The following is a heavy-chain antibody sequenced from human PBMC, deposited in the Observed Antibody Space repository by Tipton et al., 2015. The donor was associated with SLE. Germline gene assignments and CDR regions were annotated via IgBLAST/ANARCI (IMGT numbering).Heavy chain of an antibody. CDR3: ARVAPSEVFDY. CDR1: GGSISSSSYY. Sequence: LRLSCTVSGGSISSSSYYWGWIRQPPGKGLEWIGSIYHSGSTNYNPSLKSRLTISVDTSKNQFSLKLSSVTAADTAVYYCARVAPSEVFDYWGQGTLVTVSS. V-gene: IGHV4-39*07. J-gene: IGHJ4*02. CDR2: IYHSGST.